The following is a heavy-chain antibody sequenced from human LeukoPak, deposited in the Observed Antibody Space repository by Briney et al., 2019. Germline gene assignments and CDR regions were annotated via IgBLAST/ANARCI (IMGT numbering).Heavy chain of an antibody. D-gene: IGHD1-26*01. CDR2: IYSGGST. CDR1: GFTVSSNY. CDR3: AKDPYSGSFEYFQH. V-gene: IGHV3-53*05. J-gene: IGHJ1*01. Sequence: PGGSLRLSCAASGFTVSSNYMSWVRQAPGKGLEWVSVIYSGGSTYYADSVKGRFTISRDNSKNTLYLQMNSLRDEDTAVYYCAKDPYSGSFEYFQHWGQGTLVTVPS.